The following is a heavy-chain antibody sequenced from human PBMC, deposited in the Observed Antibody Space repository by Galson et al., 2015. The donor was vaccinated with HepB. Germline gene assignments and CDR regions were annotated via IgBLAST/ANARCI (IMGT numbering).Heavy chain of an antibody. J-gene: IGHJ6*02. D-gene: IGHD6-6*01. CDR3: ARDRRIAAPSPAADYYYYYGMDV. Sequence: SLRLSCAASGFTFSSYGMHWVRQAPGKGLEWVAVIWYDGSNKYYADSVKGRFTISRDNSKNTLYLQMNSLRAEDTAVYYCARDRRIAAPSPAADYYYYYGMDVWGQGTTVTVSS. CDR1: GFTFSSYG. V-gene: IGHV3-33*01. CDR2: IWYDGSNK.